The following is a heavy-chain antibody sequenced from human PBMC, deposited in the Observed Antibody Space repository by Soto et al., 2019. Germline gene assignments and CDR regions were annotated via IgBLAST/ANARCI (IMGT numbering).Heavy chain of an antibody. D-gene: IGHD1-26*01. J-gene: IGHJ4*02. CDR1: GFTFSSYV. Sequence: GGSLRLSCAASGFTFSSYVMHWVRQAPGKGLEWVAVISYDGSNKYYADSVKGRFTISRDNSKNTLYLQMNSLRAEDTAVYYCAKDRVGATLLDYWGQGTLVTVSS. CDR3: AKDRVGATLLDY. V-gene: IGHV3-30*18. CDR2: ISYDGSNK.